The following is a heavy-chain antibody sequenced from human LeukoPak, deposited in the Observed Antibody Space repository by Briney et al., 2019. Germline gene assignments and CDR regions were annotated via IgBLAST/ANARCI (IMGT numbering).Heavy chain of an antibody. CDR3: AKGGYTTWFDP. CDR2: ISGSGGST. J-gene: IGHJ5*02. V-gene: IGHV3-23*01. CDR1: GFTFSSYA. Sequence: GGSLRLSCAASGFTFSSYAMSWVRQAPGKGVEWVSAISGSGGSTYYADSVKGRFTISRDNSKNTLYLEMNSLRAGDTAVYYCAKGGYTTWFDPWGQGTLVTVSS. D-gene: IGHD2-15*01.